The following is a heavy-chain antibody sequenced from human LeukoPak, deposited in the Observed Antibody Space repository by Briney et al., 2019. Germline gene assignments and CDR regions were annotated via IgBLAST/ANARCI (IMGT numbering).Heavy chain of an antibody. J-gene: IGHJ6*01. CDR3: ARQRKTSISQKSYGMDV. D-gene: IGHD2-21*01. CDR2: ISYSGRN. V-gene: IGHV4-39*01. CDR1: GGPNSRLSYY. Sequence: SETLSLTCCLSGGPNSRLSYYWRLIPQPPAEVVEGIGCISYSGRNFYNPSLRSRVTLCVATYKNQSSLNLRSVTAADTAVYYCARQRKTSISQKSYGMDVWGQGTTVTVST.